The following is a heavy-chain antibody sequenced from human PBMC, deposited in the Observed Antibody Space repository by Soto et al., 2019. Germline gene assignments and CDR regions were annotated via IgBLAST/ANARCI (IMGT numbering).Heavy chain of an antibody. D-gene: IGHD2-2*01. Sequence: SVKVSCKASGGTFSSYAISWVRQAPGQGLEWMGGIIPIFGTANYAQKFQGRVTITADESTSTAYMELSSLRSEDTAVYYCARGYCSSTSCYDRFGESSAYFDYWGQGTLVTVSS. J-gene: IGHJ4*02. CDR3: ARGYCSSTSCYDRFGESSAYFDY. V-gene: IGHV1-69*13. CDR1: GGTFSSYA. CDR2: IIPIFGTA.